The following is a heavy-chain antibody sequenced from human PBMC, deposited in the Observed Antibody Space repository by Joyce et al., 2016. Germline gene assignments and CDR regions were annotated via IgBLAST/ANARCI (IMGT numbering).Heavy chain of an antibody. J-gene: IGHJ4*02. D-gene: IGHD4-17*01. Sequence: EVQLLESGGGLVQPGGSLRLSWAASGFTFSSYAMSWVRQAPGKGLEWVSAISGTGGSTYYADSVKGRFTISRDNSKNTLYLQMNSLRAEDTAVYYCAKADYGDYDFDYWGQGTLVTVSS. CDR3: AKADYGDYDFDY. V-gene: IGHV3-23*01. CDR2: ISGTGGST. CDR1: GFTFSSYA.